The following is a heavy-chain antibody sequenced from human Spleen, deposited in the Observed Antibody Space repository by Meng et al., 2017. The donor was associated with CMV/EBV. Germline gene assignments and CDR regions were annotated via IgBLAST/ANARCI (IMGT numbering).Heavy chain of an antibody. Sequence: GESLKISCAASAFSFSSYGMHWVRQGPGRGLEWAAFIRYDGSNECYADSVKGRFTISRDNSKNTLYLQMNSLRAEDTAIYYCAKVYKRTGDRLNWFDPWGQGTLVTVSS. D-gene: IGHD7-27*01. J-gene: IGHJ5*02. CDR3: AKVYKRTGDRLNWFDP. CDR2: IRYDGSNE. V-gene: IGHV3-30*02. CDR1: AFSFSSYG.